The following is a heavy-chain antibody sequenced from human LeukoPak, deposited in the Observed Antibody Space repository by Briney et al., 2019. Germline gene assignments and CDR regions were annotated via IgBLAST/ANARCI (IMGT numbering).Heavy chain of an antibody. CDR2: IYHSGST. J-gene: IGHJ3*02. CDR3: ARDPPDAFDI. V-gene: IGHV4-38-2*02. CDR1: GYSISSGYY. Sequence: SETLSLTCTVSGYSISSGYYWGWIRQPPGKGLEWIGSIYHSGSTYYNPSPKSRVTISVDTSKNQFSLKLSSVTAADTAVYYCARDPPDAFDIWGQGTMVTVSS.